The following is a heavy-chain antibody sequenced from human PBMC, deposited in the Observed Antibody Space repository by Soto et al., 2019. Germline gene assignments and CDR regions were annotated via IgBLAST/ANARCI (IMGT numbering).Heavy chain of an antibody. CDR3: ARESRFLEWLSLNWFDP. D-gene: IGHD3-3*01. Sequence: GGSLRLSCAASGFTLSSYSMNWVRQAPGKGLEWVSYISSSISTIYYAVFVKGRFTISRDNAKNLLYLQMNSLRDEDTAVYYCARESRFLEWLSLNWFDPWGQGTLVTVSS. CDR1: GFTLSSYS. CDR2: ISSSISTI. V-gene: IGHV3-48*02. J-gene: IGHJ5*02.